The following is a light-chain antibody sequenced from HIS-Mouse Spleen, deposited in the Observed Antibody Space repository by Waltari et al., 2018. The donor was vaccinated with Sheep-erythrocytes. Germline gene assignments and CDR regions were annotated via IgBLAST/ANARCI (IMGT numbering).Light chain of an antibody. CDR3: QAWDSSTAV. J-gene: IGLJ2*01. V-gene: IGLV3-1*01. Sequence: YELTQPPPVSVSPGQPASITCPADKWGDIYACWHQQKPGQSPVLDIYQDSKRPSGSPERFSGSNSGNTATLTISGTQAMDEADYYCQAWDSSTAVFGGGTKLTVL. CDR1: KWGDIY. CDR2: QDS.